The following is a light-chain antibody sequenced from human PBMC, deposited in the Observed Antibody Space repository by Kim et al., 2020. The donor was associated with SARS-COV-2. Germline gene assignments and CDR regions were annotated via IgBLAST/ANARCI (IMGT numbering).Light chain of an antibody. CDR1: QGVARNS. V-gene: IGKV3-20*01. Sequence: LYQGERATLSCRASQGVARNSFAWYQQKPGRPPRLLIYGVSTRATDIPDRFSGSGSGTDFTLIINRLEPEDVAVYYCQQYGSSRGTFGQGTKLEI. CDR2: GVS. CDR3: QQYGSSRGT. J-gene: IGKJ2*01.